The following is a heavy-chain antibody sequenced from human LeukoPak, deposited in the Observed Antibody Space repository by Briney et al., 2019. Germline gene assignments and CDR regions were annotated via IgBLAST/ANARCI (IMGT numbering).Heavy chain of an antibody. J-gene: IGHJ4*02. D-gene: IGHD3-9*01. Sequence: PSETLSLTCTVSGGSISSYYWSWIRQPPGKGLEWIGYIYYSGSTNYNPSLKSRVTISVDTSKNQFSLKLSSVTAADTAVYYCARRPAVPYYDILTGYGPYYFDYWGQGTLVTVSS. V-gene: IGHV4-59*01. CDR1: GGSISSYY. CDR2: IYYSGST. CDR3: ARRPAVPYYDILTGYGPYYFDY.